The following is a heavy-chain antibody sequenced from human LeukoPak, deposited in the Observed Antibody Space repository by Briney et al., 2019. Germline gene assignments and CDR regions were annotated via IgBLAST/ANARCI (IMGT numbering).Heavy chain of an antibody. V-gene: IGHV1-46*01. CDR1: GYTFTSYY. J-gene: IGHJ4*02. CDR3: ARLGGWGELLQDY. D-gene: IGHD1-26*01. CDR2: INPSGGST. Sequence: GASVKVSCKASGYTFTSYYMHWVRQAPGRGLEWMGIINPSGGSTSYAQKFQGRVTMTRDMSTSTVYMELSSLRSEGTAVYYCARLGGWGELLQDYWGQGTLVTVSS.